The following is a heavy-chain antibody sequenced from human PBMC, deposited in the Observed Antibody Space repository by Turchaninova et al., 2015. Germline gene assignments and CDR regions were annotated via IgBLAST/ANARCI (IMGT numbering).Heavy chain of an antibody. J-gene: IGHJ6*03. Sequence: EVQLVESWGGLVQPGGVLRLPCSAAEFTFSNYWMYWVGQTPGKGLEVVSQINSDGSNTNYADSVKGRFTISRDNAENTLYLQMNSLRAEDTAVYYCARGGDYRYYYYYMDVWGKGTTVTVSS. V-gene: IGHV3-74*01. CDR1: EFTFSNYW. D-gene: IGHD4-17*01. CDR3: ARGGDYRYYYYYMDV. CDR2: INSDGSNT.